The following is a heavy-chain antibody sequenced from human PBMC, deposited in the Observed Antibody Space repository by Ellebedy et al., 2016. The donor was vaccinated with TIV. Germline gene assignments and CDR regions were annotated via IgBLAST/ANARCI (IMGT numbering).Heavy chain of an antibody. CDR3: ARDPKDYGDYGYYYGMDV. V-gene: IGHV4-39*07. CDR2: IYYSGST. CDR1: GGSISSSSYY. D-gene: IGHD4-17*01. Sequence: SETLSLTXTVSGGSISSSSYYWGWIRQPPGKGLEWIGSIYYSGSTYYNPSLKSRVTISVDTSKNQFSLKLSSVTAADTAVYYCARDPKDYGDYGYYYGMDVWGQGTTVTVSS. J-gene: IGHJ6*02.